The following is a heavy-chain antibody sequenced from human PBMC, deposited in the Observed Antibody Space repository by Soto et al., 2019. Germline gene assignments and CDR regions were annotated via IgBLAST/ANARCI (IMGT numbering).Heavy chain of an antibody. V-gene: IGHV4-34*01. CDR1: GGSFSGYY. CDR2: INHSGST. Sequence: SETLSLTCAVYGGSFSGYYWSWIRQPPGKGLEWIGEINHSGSTNYNPSLKSRVTISVDTSKNQFSLKLSSVTAADTAVYYCARVPILGIAAAGTFDPWGQGTLVTVSS. D-gene: IGHD6-13*01. CDR3: ARVPILGIAAAGTFDP. J-gene: IGHJ5*02.